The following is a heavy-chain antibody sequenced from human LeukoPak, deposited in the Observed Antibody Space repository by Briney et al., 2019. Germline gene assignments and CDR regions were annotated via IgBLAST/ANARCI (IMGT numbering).Heavy chain of an antibody. CDR3: AKDLTTVTTQGDY. V-gene: IGHV3-30*02. CDR1: GFTFSSCE. Sequence: GGSLRLSCAASGFTFSSCEMNWVRQAPGKGLEWVAFIRYDGSDKYYADSVKGRFAISRDNSKNTVYLQMNSLRTEDTAVYYCAKDLTTVTTQGDYWGQGTLVTVSS. CDR2: IRYDGSDK. J-gene: IGHJ4*02. D-gene: IGHD4-17*01.